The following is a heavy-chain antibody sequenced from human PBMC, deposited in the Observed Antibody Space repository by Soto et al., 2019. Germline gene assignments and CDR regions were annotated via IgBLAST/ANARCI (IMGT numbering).Heavy chain of an antibody. CDR3: ARDLWGYCGTDCYPLDV. D-gene: IGHD2-21*02. J-gene: IGHJ6*02. CDR2: IYYSGST. Sequence: SETLSLTCTVSGGSVSSYYWSWIRQPPGKGLEWIGYIYYSGSTNYNPSLKSRVTISVDTSKNQFSLKLNSVTAADTAVYYCARDLWGYCGTDCYPLDVWGQGTTVTVS. V-gene: IGHV4-59*02. CDR1: GGSVSSYY.